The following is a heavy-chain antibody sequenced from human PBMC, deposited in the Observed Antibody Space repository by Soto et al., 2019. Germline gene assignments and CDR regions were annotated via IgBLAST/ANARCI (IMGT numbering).Heavy chain of an antibody. Sequence: SETLSLTCAVYGGSFSGYYWTWIRQPPGTGLEWIGEINHSGSTNYNPSLKSRVTISVDTSKNQFSLKLTSVTAADTAVYYCARPQYYYGNSGYSIVGFDYWGQGTLVTVSS. J-gene: IGHJ4*02. D-gene: IGHD3-22*01. V-gene: IGHV4-34*01. CDR1: GGSFSGYY. CDR2: INHSGST. CDR3: ARPQYYYGNSGYSIVGFDY.